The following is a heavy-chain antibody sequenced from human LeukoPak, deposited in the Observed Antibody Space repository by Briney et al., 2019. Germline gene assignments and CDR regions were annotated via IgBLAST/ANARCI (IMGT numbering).Heavy chain of an antibody. Sequence: GGSLRLSCAASGFTFSRYGMHWVRQAPGKGLEWEAVIWYDGSNKYYADSVKGRFTISRDNSKNTLYLQMNSLRAEDTAVYYCAKSSTSPPRDYYYYMDVWGKGTTVTVSS. J-gene: IGHJ6*03. CDR1: GFTFSRYG. D-gene: IGHD2-2*01. CDR2: IWYDGSNK. CDR3: AKSSTSPPRDYYYYMDV. V-gene: IGHV3-33*06.